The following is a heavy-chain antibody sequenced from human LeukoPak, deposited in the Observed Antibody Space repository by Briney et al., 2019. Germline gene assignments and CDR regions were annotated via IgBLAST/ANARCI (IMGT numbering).Heavy chain of an antibody. V-gene: IGHV1-69*01. CDR2: IIPIFGTA. D-gene: IGHD2-2*01. Sequence: GSSVKVSCKASGGTFSSYAISWVRQAPGQGLEWMGGIIPIFGTANYAQKFQGRVTITADESTSTAYMELRSLRSDDTAVYYCAREGYCSSTSCYVFGVARNAFDIWGQGTMVTVSS. CDR1: GGTFSSYA. CDR3: AREGYCSSTSCYVFGVARNAFDI. J-gene: IGHJ3*02.